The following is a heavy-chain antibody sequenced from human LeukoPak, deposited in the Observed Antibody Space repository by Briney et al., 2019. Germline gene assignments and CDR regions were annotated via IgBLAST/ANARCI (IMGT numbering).Heavy chain of an antibody. J-gene: IGHJ4*02. CDR1: GYSFTGYF. Sequence: ASVKVSCKASGYSFTGYFIHWVRQAPGQGLEWMGRLNPSTSATNYAQTFQGRVTMTRDTSIDTAYMEVSALSSDDTAVYYCATTFSGSYPEIDYWGQGTLVTVSS. V-gene: IGHV1-2*02. D-gene: IGHD6-19*01. CDR3: ATTFSGSYPEIDY. CDR2: LNPSTSAT.